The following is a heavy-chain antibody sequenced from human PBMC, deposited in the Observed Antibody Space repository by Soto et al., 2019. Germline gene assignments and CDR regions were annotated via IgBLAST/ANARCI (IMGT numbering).Heavy chain of an antibody. CDR2: IKQDGSEK. Sequence: EVQLVESGGGLVQPGGSLRLSCAASGFTFSNYWMSWVRQAPGKGLEWVANIKQDGSEKYYVDSVKGRFTISRDNAKNSLYLQMNSLRAEDTAVYYCARDRAVGALDYWGQGTLVTVSS. V-gene: IGHV3-7*05. D-gene: IGHD1-26*01. CDR1: GFTFSNYW. J-gene: IGHJ4*02. CDR3: ARDRAVGALDY.